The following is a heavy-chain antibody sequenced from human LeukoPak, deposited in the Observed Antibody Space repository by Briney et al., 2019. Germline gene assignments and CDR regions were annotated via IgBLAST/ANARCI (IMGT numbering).Heavy chain of an antibody. Sequence: GGSLRLSCAASGFTFSDYYMSWIRQAPGKGLEWVSYISSSGSTIYYADSVKGRFTISRDNAKNSLYLQMNSLRAEDTALYYCAKGPRQYYFDYWGQGTLVTVSS. J-gene: IGHJ4*02. V-gene: IGHV3-11*01. D-gene: IGHD6-19*01. CDR2: ISSSGSTI. CDR1: GFTFSDYY. CDR3: AKGPRQYYFDY.